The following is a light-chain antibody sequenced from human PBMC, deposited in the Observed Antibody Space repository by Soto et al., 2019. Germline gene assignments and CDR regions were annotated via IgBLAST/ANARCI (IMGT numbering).Light chain of an antibody. CDR2: GAS. CDR1: QTVGNNY. CDR3: QQYDSSPRT. J-gene: IGKJ1*01. V-gene: IGKV3-20*01. Sequence: EIVLTQSPGTLSLSPGDGATLSCRASQTVGNNYLAWNQQRPGQSPRLLIHGASTRATGIPDRFSGSGSGTEFTLTIGRLEPEDLAVYYCQQYDSSPRTFGQGTKVEIK.